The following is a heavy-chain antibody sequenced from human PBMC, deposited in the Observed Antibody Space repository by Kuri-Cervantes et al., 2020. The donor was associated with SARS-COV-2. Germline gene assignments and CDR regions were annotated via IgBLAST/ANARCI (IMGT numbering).Heavy chain of an antibody. V-gene: IGHV3-30-3*01. J-gene: IGHJ3*02. Sequence: GESLKITCAASGFTFSSYAMSWVRQAPGKGLEWVAVISYDGSNKYYADSVKGRFTISRDNSKNTLYLQMNSLRAEDTAVYYCARDGRGDSASRAAFDIWGQGTMVTVSS. D-gene: IGHD2-21*01. CDR2: ISYDGSNK. CDR1: GFTFSSYA. CDR3: ARDGRGDSASRAAFDI.